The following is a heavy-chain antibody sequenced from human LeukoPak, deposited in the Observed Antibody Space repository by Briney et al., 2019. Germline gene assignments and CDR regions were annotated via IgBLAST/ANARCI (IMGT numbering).Heavy chain of an antibody. CDR1: GFTFSTYN. D-gene: IGHD5-24*01. CDR2: ISSSSNTI. V-gene: IGHV3-48*01. Sequence: GGSLRLSCAASGFTFSTYNMNWVRQAPGKGLEWVSSISSSSNTIYYADSVKGRFTISRDNAKNSLFLQMNSLRAEDTAVYYCARAGRDGYKWAYFDYWGQGTLVTVSS. J-gene: IGHJ4*02. CDR3: ARAGRDGYKWAYFDY.